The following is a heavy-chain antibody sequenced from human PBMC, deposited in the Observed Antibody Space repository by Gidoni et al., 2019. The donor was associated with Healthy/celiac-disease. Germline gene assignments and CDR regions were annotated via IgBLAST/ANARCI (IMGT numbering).Heavy chain of an antibody. CDR1: GYSISSGYY. Sequence: QVQLQESGPGLVKPSETLSLTCAVSGYSISSGYYWGWIRQPPGKGLEWIGSIYHSGSTYYNPSLKSRVTISVDTSKNQFSLKLSSVTAADTAVYYCARPFLSAMANFDYWGQGTLVTVSS. D-gene: IGHD5-18*01. V-gene: IGHV4-38-2*01. CDR3: ARPFLSAMANFDY. J-gene: IGHJ4*02. CDR2: IYHSGST.